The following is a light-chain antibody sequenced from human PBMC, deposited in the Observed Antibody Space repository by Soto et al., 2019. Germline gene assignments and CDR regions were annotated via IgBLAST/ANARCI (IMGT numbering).Light chain of an antibody. J-gene: IGKJ2*01. V-gene: IGKV3-20*01. CDR1: QSVNNNY. CDR2: GSS. CDR3: HQYGSSPPYT. Sequence: EVVLTQSPGTLSLSPGERATLSCSASQSVNNNYLAWYQQRPGQAPRLLIYGSSDRATGIPDRFSGSGSGTDFTLTISRLEPEDFAVYYCHQYGSSPPYTFGQGTKLEI.